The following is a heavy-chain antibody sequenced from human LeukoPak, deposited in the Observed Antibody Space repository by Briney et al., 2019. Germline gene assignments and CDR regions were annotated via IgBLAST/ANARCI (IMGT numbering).Heavy chain of an antibody. D-gene: IGHD5-12*01. Sequence: GGSLRLSCAASGFTFSSYGMHWVRQAPGKGVEGVAVICDDGSNRYYADSVNVRFTISTYNSKHTLYLQMNSLRAEDTAVYYCARDRLRSLRAEVYFQHWGQGTLGTVSS. J-gene: IGHJ1*01. CDR2: ICDDGSNR. CDR1: GFTFSSYG. V-gene: IGHV3-33*01. CDR3: ARDRLRSLRAEVYFQH.